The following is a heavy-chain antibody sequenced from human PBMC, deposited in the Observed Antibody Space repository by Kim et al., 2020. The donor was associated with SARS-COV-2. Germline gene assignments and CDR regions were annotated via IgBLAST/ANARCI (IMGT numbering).Heavy chain of an antibody. Sequence: ADSLKGRFTISGANSKNTLYVQMNSLRAEDTAVYYCASTRGYSGDEGPLGYWGQGTLVTVSS. J-gene: IGHJ4*02. V-gene: IGHV3-53*01. D-gene: IGHD5-12*01. CDR3: ASTRGYSGDEGPLGY.